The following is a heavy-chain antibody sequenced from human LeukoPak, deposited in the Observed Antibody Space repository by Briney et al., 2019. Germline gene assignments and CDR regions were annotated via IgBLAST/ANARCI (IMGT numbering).Heavy chain of an antibody. J-gene: IGHJ3*02. CDR1: GYTFTGYY. V-gene: IGHV1-2*02. D-gene: IGHD3-22*01. Sequence: ASVKVSCKASGYTFTGYYMHWVRQAPGQGLEWMGWINPNSGGTDYAQKFQGRVTMTRDTSISTAYMELSRLRSDDTAVYYCARMYYYDSSGYSPMGNDAFDIWGQGTMVTVSS. CDR3: ARMYYYDSSGYSPMGNDAFDI. CDR2: INPNSGGT.